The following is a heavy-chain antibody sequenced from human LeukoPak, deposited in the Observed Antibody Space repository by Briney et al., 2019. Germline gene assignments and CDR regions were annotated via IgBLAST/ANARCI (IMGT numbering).Heavy chain of an antibody. V-gene: IGHV4-39*01. CDR2: IYDSGST. CDR1: GASISGSGYY. J-gene: IGHJ4*02. Sequence: SQTLSLTCTVSGASISGSGYYWGWIRQPPGKGLEWIGNIYDSGSTYYNASLQSRVTISIDTSKNQFSLRLSSVTAADTAMYYCAKSGGYGLIDYWGQGTLVTVSS. D-gene: IGHD1-26*01. CDR3: AKSGGYGLIDY.